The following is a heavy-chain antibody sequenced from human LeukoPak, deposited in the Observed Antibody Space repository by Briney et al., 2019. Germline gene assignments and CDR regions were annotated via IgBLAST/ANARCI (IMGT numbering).Heavy chain of an antibody. CDR2: ISAYNDNT. CDR1: GYTSGYTFSSNT. D-gene: IGHD3-16*02. V-gene: IGHV1-18*01. J-gene: IGHJ4*02. CDR3: ARFAWRLGELSTTDY. Sequence: GASVKVSCKASGYTSGYTFSSNTFSWVRQTPGQGLEWMGWISAYNDNTNYAQKLQGRVTMTTDTSTSTAYMELRSLTSDDTAVYYCARFAWRLGELSTTDYWGQGTLVTVSS.